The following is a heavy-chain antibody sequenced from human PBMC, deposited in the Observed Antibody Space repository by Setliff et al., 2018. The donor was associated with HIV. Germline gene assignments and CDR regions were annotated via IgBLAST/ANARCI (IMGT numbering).Heavy chain of an antibody. CDR3: ARAQAYYGGYDAFDI. Sequence: ASVKVSCKASGYTFTNYAMQWVRQAPGQGLEWMGWINAGNGSTKYSQKFQGRVTITRDTFASIAYMELSSLRSEDTAVYYCARAQAYYGGYDAFDIWGQGTMVTVSS. CDR1: GYTFTNYA. CDR2: INAGNGST. V-gene: IGHV1-3*01. D-gene: IGHD3-3*01. J-gene: IGHJ3*02.